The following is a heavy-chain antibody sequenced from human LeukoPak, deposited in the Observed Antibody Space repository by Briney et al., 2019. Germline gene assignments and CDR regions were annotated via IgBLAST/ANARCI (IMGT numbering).Heavy chain of an antibody. CDR1: GFTFSSYG. V-gene: IGHV3-23*01. CDR2: ISGSGGST. Sequence: GGTLRLSCAASGFTFSSYGMSWVRQAPGKGLEWVSAISGSGGSTYYADSVKGRFTISRDNAKNSLYLQMNSLRAEDTAVYYCATRNRQLVLGDYFDYWGQGTLVTVSS. J-gene: IGHJ4*02. D-gene: IGHD6-13*01. CDR3: ATRNRQLVLGDYFDY.